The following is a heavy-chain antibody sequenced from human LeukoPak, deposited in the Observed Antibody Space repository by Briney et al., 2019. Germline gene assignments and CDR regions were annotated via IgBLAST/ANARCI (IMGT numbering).Heavy chain of an antibody. J-gene: IGHJ6*03. D-gene: IGHD2-15*01. V-gene: IGHV4-59*12. CDR1: GGSISSYY. CDR2: MYYSGST. CDR3: ARTGYCSGGSCPHYYYYYYMDV. Sequence: SETLSLTCSVSGGSISSYYWSWIRQPPGKGLEWIGYMYYSGSTNYNPSLKSRVTISVDTSKNQFSLKLSSVTAADTAVYYCARTGYCSGGSCPHYYYYYYMDVWGKGTTVTVSS.